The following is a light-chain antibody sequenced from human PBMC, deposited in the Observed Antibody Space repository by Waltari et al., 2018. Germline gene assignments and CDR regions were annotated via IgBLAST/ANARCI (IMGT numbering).Light chain of an antibody. CDR2: EVG. V-gene: IGLV2-23*02. CDR3: CSYAGSSLGV. J-gene: IGLJ3*02. CDR1: SRHTRESI. Sequence: QSALTQPASVSGSPGQSLTISCPGTSRHTRESIASWYQQHPGKAPNLMIYEVGSRPPGVSNRFSGSKSGNTASLTISGLQAEDEADYYCCSYAGSSLGVFGGGTKLTVL.